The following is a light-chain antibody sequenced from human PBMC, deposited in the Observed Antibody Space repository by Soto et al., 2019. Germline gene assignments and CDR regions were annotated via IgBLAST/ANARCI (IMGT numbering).Light chain of an antibody. CDR3: QKYNSAPHT. CDR2: AAS. Sequence: DIQMTQSPSSLSASVGDRVTITCRASQDISNYLAWYQQKPGKVPKLLIYAASTLQSGVPSRFSGSGSGTDFTLTISSLQPEDVATYYCQKYNSAPHTFGQGTKLDSK. CDR1: QDISNY. V-gene: IGKV1-27*01. J-gene: IGKJ1*01.